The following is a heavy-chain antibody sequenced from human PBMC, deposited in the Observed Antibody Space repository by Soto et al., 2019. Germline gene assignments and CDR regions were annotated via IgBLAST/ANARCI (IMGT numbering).Heavy chain of an antibody. D-gene: IGHD2-15*01. V-gene: IGHV4-39*01. Sequence: SETLSLTCTVSGGSISSSSYYWGWIRQPPGKGLEWIGSIYYSGSTYYNLSLKSRVTISVDTSKNQFSLKLSSVTAADTAVYYCARLLVVVVIDSDGMDVWGQGTTVTVSS. CDR1: GGSISSSSYY. J-gene: IGHJ6*02. CDR2: IYYSGST. CDR3: ARLLVVVVIDSDGMDV.